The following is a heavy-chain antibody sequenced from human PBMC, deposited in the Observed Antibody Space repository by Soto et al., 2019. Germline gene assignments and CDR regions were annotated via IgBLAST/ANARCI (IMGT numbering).Heavy chain of an antibody. CDR2: IIPILGIA. J-gene: IGHJ6*03. CDR1: GGTFSSYT. V-gene: IGHV1-69*02. D-gene: IGHD3-3*01. CDR3: ASREKWLLHHYYYMDV. Sequence: ASVKVSCKASGGTFSSYTISWVRQAPGQGLEWMGRIIPILGIANYAQKFQGRVTITADKSTSTAYMELSSLRSEDTAVYYCASREKWLLHHYYYMDVWGKRTTVTVSS.